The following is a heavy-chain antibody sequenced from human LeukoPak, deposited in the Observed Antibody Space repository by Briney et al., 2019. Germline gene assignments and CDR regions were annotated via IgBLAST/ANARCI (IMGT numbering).Heavy chain of an antibody. CDR1: GFTFRSYD. D-gene: IGHD6-13*01. V-gene: IGHV3-30*18. Sequence: GGSLRLSCAASGFTFRSYDMSWVRQAPGKGLEWLAVSSYDESNTYYTDSVKGRFTISRDNSKNTLYLQMNSLRPEDTAVYYCAKDGQLGGSSWFTLYFDYWGQGTLVTVSS. J-gene: IGHJ4*02. CDR3: AKDGQLGGSSWFTLYFDY. CDR2: SSYDESNT.